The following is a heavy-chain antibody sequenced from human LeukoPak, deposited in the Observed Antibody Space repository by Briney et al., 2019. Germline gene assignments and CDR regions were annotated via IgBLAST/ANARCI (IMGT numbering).Heavy chain of an antibody. CDR2: IYSGGST. V-gene: IGHV3-66*01. CDR1: GFTVSSNY. Sequence: GGSLRLSCAASGFTVSSNYMSWVRQAPGKGLEWVSVIYSGGSTYYADSVKGSFTISRDNSKNTLNLQMNSLRAEDAAVYYCARGYSSDNWGQGTLVTVSS. D-gene: IGHD2-21*01. CDR3: ARGYSSDN. J-gene: IGHJ4*02.